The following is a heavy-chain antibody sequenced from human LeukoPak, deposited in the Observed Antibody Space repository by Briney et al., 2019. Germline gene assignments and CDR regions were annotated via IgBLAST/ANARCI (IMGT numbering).Heavy chain of an antibody. CDR1: GGSISSGGYY. CDR3: ARANSSSWYEVYNYYGMDV. Sequence: SETLSLTCTVSGGSISSGGYYWSWIRQHPGKGLEWIGYIYYSGSTYYNPSLKSRVTISVDTSKNQFSLKLSSVTAADTAVYYCARANSSSWYEVYNYYGMDVWGQGTTVTVSS. CDR2: IYYSGST. J-gene: IGHJ6*02. V-gene: IGHV4-31*03. D-gene: IGHD6-13*01.